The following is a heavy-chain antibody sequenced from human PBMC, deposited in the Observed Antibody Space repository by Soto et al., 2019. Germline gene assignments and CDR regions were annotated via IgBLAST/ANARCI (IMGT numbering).Heavy chain of an antibody. CDR2: IYYSGST. Sequence: SETLSLTCTVSGGSISSSIYYWVWIRQPPGKGLEWIGSIYYSGSTYYNPSLKSRVTISVDTSKNQFSLKLSSVTAADTAVYYCARRKLTRFGELSGSYYFDYWGQGTLVTVSS. D-gene: IGHD3-10*01. CDR1: GGSISSSIYY. CDR3: ARRKLTRFGELSGSYYFDY. J-gene: IGHJ4*02. V-gene: IGHV4-39*01.